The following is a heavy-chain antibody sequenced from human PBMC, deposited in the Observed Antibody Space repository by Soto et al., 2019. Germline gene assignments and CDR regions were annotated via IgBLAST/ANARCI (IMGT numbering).Heavy chain of an antibody. Sequence: QQQLQESGSGLMKPSQTLSLTCAVSGGSISSGGYSWRWIRQPPGKGLEWIGDINYSGSTYYNPSLKSRATISIDRSKNHFSLELTSVTAADTAVYYCARESGAGATNWFDPWGQGTLVTVSS. CDR3: ARESGAGATNWFDP. V-gene: IGHV4-30-2*01. D-gene: IGHD1-26*01. J-gene: IGHJ5*02. CDR1: GGSISSGGYS. CDR2: INYSGST.